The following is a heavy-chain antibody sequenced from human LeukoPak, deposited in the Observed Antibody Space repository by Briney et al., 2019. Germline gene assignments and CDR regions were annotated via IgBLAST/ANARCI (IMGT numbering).Heavy chain of an antibody. Sequence: SETLSLTCTVSGGSISSYYWSWIRQPPGKGLEWIGYIYYSGSTNYNPSLKSRVTISVDTSKNQFPLKLSSVTAADTAVYYCARVSNHRITMVRGEPYYFDYWGQGTLVTVSS. D-gene: IGHD3-10*01. CDR1: GGSISSYY. V-gene: IGHV4-59*01. CDR3: ARVSNHRITMVRGEPYYFDY. CDR2: IYYSGST. J-gene: IGHJ4*02.